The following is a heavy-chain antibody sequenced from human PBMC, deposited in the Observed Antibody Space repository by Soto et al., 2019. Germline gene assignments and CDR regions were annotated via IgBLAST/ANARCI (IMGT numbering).Heavy chain of an antibody. Sequence: SGGSLRLSCAASGFTFSSYAMSWVRQAPGKGLEWVSAISGSGGSTYYADSVKGRFTISRDNSKNTLYLQMNSLRAEDTAVYYCAKDSLLSGRYCSSTSCLNYYGMDVWGQGTTVTVS. D-gene: IGHD2-2*01. J-gene: IGHJ6*02. CDR3: AKDSLLSGRYCSSTSCLNYYGMDV. V-gene: IGHV3-23*01. CDR1: GFTFSSYA. CDR2: ISGSGGST.